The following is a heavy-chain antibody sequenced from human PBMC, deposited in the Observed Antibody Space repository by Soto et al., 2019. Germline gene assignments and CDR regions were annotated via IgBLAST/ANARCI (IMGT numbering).Heavy chain of an antibody. D-gene: IGHD5-12*01. V-gene: IGHV1-69*01. CDR1: GGTFSSYA. J-gene: IGHJ4*02. CDR2: IIPIFGTA. Sequence: QVQLVQSGAEVKKPGSSVKVSCKASGGTFSSYAISWVRQAPGQGLEWMGGIIPIFGTANYAQKFQGRVTITADESTSTADMELSSLRSEDTAVYYCARASLSVATKMYYFDYWGQGTLVTVSS. CDR3: ARASLSVATKMYYFDY.